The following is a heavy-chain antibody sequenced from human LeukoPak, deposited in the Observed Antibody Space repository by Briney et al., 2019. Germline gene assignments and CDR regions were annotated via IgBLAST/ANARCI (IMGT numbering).Heavy chain of an antibody. CDR2: IYHRGST. V-gene: IGHV4-34*01. D-gene: IGHD1-1*01. Sequence: SETLSLTCAVYGGSFSGHYGSWIRQPPGKGLEWIGEIYHRGSTNYNPSLKSRVTISVDTSKNQFSLKLSSVTAADTAVYYCARHSAGTTKDYWGQGTLVTVSS. J-gene: IGHJ4*02. CDR3: ARHSAGTTKDY. CDR1: GGSFSGHY.